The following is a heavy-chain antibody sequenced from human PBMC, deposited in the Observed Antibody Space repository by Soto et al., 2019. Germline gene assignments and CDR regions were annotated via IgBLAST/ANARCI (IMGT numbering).Heavy chain of an antibody. J-gene: IGHJ5*02. Sequence: GFLRLSCAASGFIFSDYEINWVRQAPGKGLEWVSYISGSGLTIYYADSVKGRFTISRDNAKNSLYLQMNSLGVEDTAVYYCARGPYRNTYNWFDSWGQGTLVTVSS. CDR1: GFIFSDYE. V-gene: IGHV3-48*03. CDR2: ISGSGLTI. D-gene: IGHD5-12*01. CDR3: ARGPYRNTYNWFDS.